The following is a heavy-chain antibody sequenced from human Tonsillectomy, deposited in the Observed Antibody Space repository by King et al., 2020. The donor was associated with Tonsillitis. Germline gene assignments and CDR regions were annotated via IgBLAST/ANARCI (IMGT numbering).Heavy chain of an antibody. CDR3: ARDAWDFEYSSSLDY. CDR1: GFTFSSYW. V-gene: IGHV3-7*03. D-gene: IGHD6-6*01. Sequence: VQLVESGGGLVQPGGSLRLSCAASGFTFSSYWMSWVRQAPGKGLEWVADIKPDGSDKYYVDSVKGRLTISRENAKNSLYLQMNSLRAEDTAVYYCARDAWDFEYSSSLDYWGQGTLVTVSS. CDR2: IKPDGSDK. J-gene: IGHJ4*02.